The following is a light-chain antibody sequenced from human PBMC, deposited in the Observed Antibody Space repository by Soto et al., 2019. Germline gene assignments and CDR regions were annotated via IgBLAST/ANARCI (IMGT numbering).Light chain of an antibody. V-gene: IGKV3-11*01. CDR1: QGVGSY. Sequence: EIGLTQSPSTLSLSAGERVTLSCRASQGVGSYLAWYQQKPGQAPRLLIYDASNRATGIPARFSGSGSGAAFTLTISSLEPADFAAYYCPQHSNWPLTFGGGTKVEIK. J-gene: IGKJ4*01. CDR2: DAS. CDR3: PQHSNWPLT.